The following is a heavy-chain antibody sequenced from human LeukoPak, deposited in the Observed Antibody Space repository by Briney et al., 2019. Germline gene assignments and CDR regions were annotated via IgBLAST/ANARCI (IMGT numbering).Heavy chain of an antibody. CDR2: ISTGGDRT. J-gene: IGHJ4*02. D-gene: IGHD1-26*01. CDR3: ARSAVGTSCCTAVDY. Sequence: HPGGSLRLSCAASGFTFSTYAMTWVRQAPGKGLEWVSGISTGGDRTYYADSVKGRFTISRDNSKNTLYLQMNSLRAEDTAEYYCARSAVGTSCCTAVDYWGQGTLVTVSS. V-gene: IGHV3-23*01. CDR1: GFTFSTYA.